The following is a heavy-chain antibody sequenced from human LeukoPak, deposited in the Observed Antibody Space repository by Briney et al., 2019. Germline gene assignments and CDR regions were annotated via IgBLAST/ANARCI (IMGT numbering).Heavy chain of an antibody. CDR3: ARDYPHYYYDSSGYSYYFDY. Sequence: GASVKVSCKASGYTFTSYAISWVRQAPGQGLEWMGGIIPIFGTANYAQKFQGRVTITADESTSTAYMELSSLRSEDTAVYYCARDYPHYYYDSSGYSYYFDYWGQGTLVTVSS. CDR1: GYTFTSYA. D-gene: IGHD3-22*01. CDR2: IIPIFGTA. J-gene: IGHJ4*02. V-gene: IGHV1-69*13.